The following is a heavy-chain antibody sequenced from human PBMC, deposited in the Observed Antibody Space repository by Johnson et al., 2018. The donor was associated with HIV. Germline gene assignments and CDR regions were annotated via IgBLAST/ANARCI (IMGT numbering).Heavy chain of an antibody. J-gene: IGHJ3*02. CDR3: AKDIASGYTNGGTLDI. CDR1: GFTFSSYA. Sequence: EVQLVESGGGLVQPGGSLRLSCAASGFTFSSYAMSWVRQAPGKGLEWVSAISGRGGSTYYADSVKGRFTISRDNSKSSLYLQMNSLIPENTGLYYCAKDIASGYTNGGTLDIWGQGTMVTVSS. V-gene: IGHV3-23*04. CDR2: ISGRGGST. D-gene: IGHD5-18*01.